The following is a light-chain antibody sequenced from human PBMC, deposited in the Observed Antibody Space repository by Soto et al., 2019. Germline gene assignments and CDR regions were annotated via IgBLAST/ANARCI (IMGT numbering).Light chain of an antibody. CDR1: NSDIGAYNY. Sequence: QSALTQPPSASGSPGQSVTISCTGTNSDIGAYNYVSWYRQYPDKAPKLLVYQVTKRPSGVPDRFSGSKSGNTAALTVSGLQAEDEAVYYCSSYAGSLVVVGGGTKVTVL. V-gene: IGLV2-8*01. CDR3: SSYAGSLVV. CDR2: QVT. J-gene: IGLJ2*01.